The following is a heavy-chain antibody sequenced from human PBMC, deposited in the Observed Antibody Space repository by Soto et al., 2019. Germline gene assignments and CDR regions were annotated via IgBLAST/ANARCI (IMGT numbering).Heavy chain of an antibody. J-gene: IGHJ4*02. D-gene: IGHD3-10*01. V-gene: IGHV3-21*01. CDR3: ARNPSGDY. Sequence: EVQLVESGGGLVKPGGSLRLSCAASGFTFSSYSMTWVRQAPGKGLEWVSSINSRSSSIYYADSVKGRFTISRDNAKNALYLQMNSLRAEDTAVYYCARNPSGDYWGQGTLVTVSS. CDR1: GFTFSSYS. CDR2: INSRSSSI.